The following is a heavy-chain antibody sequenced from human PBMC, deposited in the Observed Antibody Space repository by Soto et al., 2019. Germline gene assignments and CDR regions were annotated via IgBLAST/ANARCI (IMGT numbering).Heavy chain of an antibody. CDR2: IIPILGIA. CDR3: ARFYDFWSGYYTFDY. V-gene: IGHV1-69*02. CDR1: GGTFSSYT. D-gene: IGHD3-3*01. J-gene: IGHJ4*02. Sequence: SVKVSCKASGGTFSSYTISWVRQAPGQGLEWMGRIIPILGIANYAQKFQGRVTITADKSTSTAYMELSSLRSEDTAVYYCARFYDFWSGYYTFDYWGQGTLVTVSS.